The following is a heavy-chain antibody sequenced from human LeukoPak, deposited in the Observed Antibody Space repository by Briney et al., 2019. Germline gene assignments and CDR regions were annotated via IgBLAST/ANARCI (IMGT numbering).Heavy chain of an antibody. D-gene: IGHD2-2*01. J-gene: IGHJ4*02. V-gene: IGHV4-34*01. CDR3: ARRRRYCSSTSCYFDY. Sequence: PSETLSLTCGVYGGSFSYYYWNWIRQPPGKGLEWIAEINHSGSTNYNPSLKSRVTISVDTSKNQFSLKLSSVTAADTAVYYCARRRRYCSSTSCYFDYWGQGTLVTVSS. CDR2: INHSGST. CDR1: GGSFSYYY.